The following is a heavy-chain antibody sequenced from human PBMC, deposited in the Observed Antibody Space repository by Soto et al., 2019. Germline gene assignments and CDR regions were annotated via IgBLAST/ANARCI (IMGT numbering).Heavy chain of an antibody. CDR2: INPSGGST. CDR3: ARDVRDFWSGYYIGYFDY. V-gene: IGHV1-46*01. CDR1: GYTFTSYG. D-gene: IGHD3-3*01. Sequence: GASVKVSCKASGYTFTSYGISWVRQAPGQGLEWMGIINPSGGSTSYAQKFQGRVTMTRDTSTSTVYMELSSLRSEDTAVYYCARDVRDFWSGYYIGYFDYWGQGTLVTVSS. J-gene: IGHJ4*02.